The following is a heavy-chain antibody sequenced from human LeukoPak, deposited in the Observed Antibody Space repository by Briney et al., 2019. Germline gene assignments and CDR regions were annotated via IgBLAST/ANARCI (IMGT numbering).Heavy chain of an antibody. CDR2: IYHSGIT. CDR3: ARGRVGATSGPLDY. D-gene: IGHD1-26*01. J-gene: IGHJ4*02. V-gene: IGHV4-38-2*02. CDR1: GYSINSGYY. Sequence: SETLSLTCTVSGYSINSGYYWGWIRQPPGKGLEWVGSIYHSGITYYNPSLQSRVTISVDTSKTQFSLKLSSVTAADTAVYYCARGRVGATSGPLDYWGQGTLVTVSS.